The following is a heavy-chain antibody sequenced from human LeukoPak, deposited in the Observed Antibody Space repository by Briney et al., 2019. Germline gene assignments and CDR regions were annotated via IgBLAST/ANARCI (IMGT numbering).Heavy chain of an antibody. J-gene: IGHJ4*02. D-gene: IGHD3-16*02. V-gene: IGHV4-34*01. CDR3: ARAHCDYVWGSYRQGVEFDY. CDR2: INHSGST. Sequence: SETLSLTCAVYGGSFSGYYWSWIRQPPGEGLEWIGEINHSGSTNYNPSIKSRVTISVDTSKNQFSLKLSSVTAADTAVYYCARAHCDYVWGSYRQGVEFDYWGQGTLVTVSS. CDR1: GGSFSGYY.